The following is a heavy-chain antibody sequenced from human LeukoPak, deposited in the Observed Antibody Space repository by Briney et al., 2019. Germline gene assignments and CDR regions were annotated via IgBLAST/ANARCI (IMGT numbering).Heavy chain of an antibody. CDR1: GYTFTSYG. V-gene: IGHV1-18*01. CDR3: ARVVTMVRGVNFAFDI. CDR2: TSAYNGNT. D-gene: IGHD3-10*01. J-gene: IGHJ3*02. Sequence: ASVKVSCKASGYTFTSYGISWVRQAPGQGLEWMGWTSAYNGNTNYAQKLQGRVTMTTDTSPSTAYMELRSLRSDDTAVYYCARVVTMVRGVNFAFDIWGQGTMVTVSS.